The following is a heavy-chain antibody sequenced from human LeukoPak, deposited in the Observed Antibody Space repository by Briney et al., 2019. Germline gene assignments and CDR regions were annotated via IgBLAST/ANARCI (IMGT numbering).Heavy chain of an antibody. CDR3: ARGFPTGVPAAIVY. J-gene: IGHJ4*02. CDR1: GYTFTSYA. CDR2: INTNTGNP. D-gene: IGHD2-2*01. V-gene: IGHV7-4-1*02. Sequence: GASVKVSCKASGYTFTSYAMNWVRQAPGQGLEWMGWINTNTGNPTHAQGFTGRFVFSLDTSVSTAYLQISSLKAEDTAVYYCARGFPTGVPAAIVYWGQGTLVTVSS.